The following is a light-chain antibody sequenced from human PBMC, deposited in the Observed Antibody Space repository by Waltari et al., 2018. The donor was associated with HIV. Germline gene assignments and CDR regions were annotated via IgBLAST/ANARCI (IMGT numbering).Light chain of an antibody. V-gene: IGLV1-40*01. CDR3: QSYDSSLSGSGV. CDR2: GNN. CDR1: SSNIGAGYD. Sequence: QSVLTPPPSVSGAPGQRVTISCTGSSSNIGAGYDVHWYQQLPGTAPKLLFFGNNNRPSGFRDRFAGAKSGTSASLAISGLQAEDEADYYCQSYDSSLSGSGVFGTGTKVTVL. J-gene: IGLJ1*01.